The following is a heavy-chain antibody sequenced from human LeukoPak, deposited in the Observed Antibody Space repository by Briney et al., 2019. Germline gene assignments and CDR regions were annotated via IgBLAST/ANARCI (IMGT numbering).Heavy chain of an antibody. J-gene: IGHJ5*02. CDR1: GFMFTRYW. CDR3: ARDPTSDPLGS. D-gene: IGHD7-27*01. CDR2: IKQDGSEK. V-gene: IGHV3-7*01. Sequence: GGSLRLSCAGSGFMFTRYWMSWVRQTPGKGLEWVANIKQDGSEKYYVDSVKGRFTISRDNAKKSLYLQMNSLRVEDTAIYYLARDPTSDPLGSWGQETLVPVSS.